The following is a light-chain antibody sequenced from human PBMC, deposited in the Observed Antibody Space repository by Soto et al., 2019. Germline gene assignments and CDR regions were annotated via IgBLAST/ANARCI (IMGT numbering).Light chain of an antibody. Sequence: QSVLTQPPSVSGAPGQRVTIPCTGSTSNIGAGYDVHWYQQVSGTAPKLLIYANNNRPSGVPDRFSGSKSGTSATLAITGFQAEDETDYYCQSYDNSLSGWVFVGGTQLTVL. CDR2: ANN. CDR3: QSYDNSLSGWV. J-gene: IGLJ3*02. V-gene: IGLV1-40*01. CDR1: TSNIGAGYD.